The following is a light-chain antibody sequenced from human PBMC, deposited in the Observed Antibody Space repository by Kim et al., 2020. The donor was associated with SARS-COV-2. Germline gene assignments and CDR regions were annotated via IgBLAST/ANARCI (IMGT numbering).Light chain of an antibody. V-gene: IGLV4-69*01. CDR3: QTWDSATVI. J-gene: IGLJ2*01. Sequence: QLVLTQSPSASASLGASVKLTCTLSSGHSSYAIAWHQQQPEKGPRYLMKLNNDGSHNRGDGIPDRFSGSSSGAERYLTISSLQSEDEADYYCQTWDSATVIFGGGTQLTVL. CDR1: SGHSSYA. CDR2: LNNDGSH.